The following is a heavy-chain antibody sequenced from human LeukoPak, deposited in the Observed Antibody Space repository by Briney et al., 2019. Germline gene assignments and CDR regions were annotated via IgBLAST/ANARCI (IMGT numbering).Heavy chain of an antibody. Sequence: SETLSLTCSVSGGSLRDHYWSWIRQVPGKGLEWIGEINDSGSTNYNPPLEGRVTLSVVTSKNQFSLKMRSVTAADTSIYYCARPYCSHGSCYHNFDYWGQGTLVTVSS. V-gene: IGHV4-34*01. D-gene: IGHD2-15*01. CDR2: INDSGST. CDR3: ARPYCSHGSCYHNFDY. CDR1: GGSLRDHY. J-gene: IGHJ4*02.